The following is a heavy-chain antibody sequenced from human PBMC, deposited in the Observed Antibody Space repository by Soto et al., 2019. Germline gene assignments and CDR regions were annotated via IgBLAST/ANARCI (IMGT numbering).Heavy chain of an antibody. V-gene: IGHV3-74*01. Sequence: EVQLAESGGGLVQRGGSLRLSCTASGFTFSRHQMHWVRLAPGKGLLWVSRVNSVGSVTDYADSVRGRFTISRDNAKNTLYLQMNSLRVEDTAVYYCVKEYGDCAHFDFWGQGILVTVSS. CDR1: GFTFSRHQ. CDR2: VNSVGSVT. D-gene: IGHD2-21*02. CDR3: VKEYGDCAHFDF. J-gene: IGHJ4*02.